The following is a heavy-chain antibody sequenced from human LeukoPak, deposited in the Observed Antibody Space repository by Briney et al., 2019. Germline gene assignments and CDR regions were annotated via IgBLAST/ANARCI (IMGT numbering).Heavy chain of an antibody. J-gene: IGHJ4*02. CDR3: ARGTFSPQGSYYGH. D-gene: IGHD3-10*01. V-gene: IGHV3-23*01. CDR1: GFTFSSYA. Sequence: GGSLRLSCAASGFTFSSYAMSWVRQAPGKGLEWVSAISGSGGSTYYADSVKGRFTISRDTSKNTLSLQMNSLRVEDTALYYCARGTFSPQGSYYGHWGQGTRVTVSS. CDR2: ISGSGGST.